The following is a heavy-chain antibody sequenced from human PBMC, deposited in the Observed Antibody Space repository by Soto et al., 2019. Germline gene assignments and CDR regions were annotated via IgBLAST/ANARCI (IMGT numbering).Heavy chain of an antibody. J-gene: IGHJ4*02. CDR3: ARQLAYCGGDCFTEPVDY. CDR1: GYTFTSHY. Sequence: QAQLVQSGAEVKKPGASVKVSCEASGYTFTSHYMHWVRQAPGQGLEWMGWINPNSGDTKYAQKLRGRVTMTRDTSITTAYMEVKMLTSDDTAVYYCARQLAYCGGDCFTEPVDYWGQGTLVTVSS. CDR2: INPNSGDT. D-gene: IGHD2-21*02. V-gene: IGHV1-2*02.